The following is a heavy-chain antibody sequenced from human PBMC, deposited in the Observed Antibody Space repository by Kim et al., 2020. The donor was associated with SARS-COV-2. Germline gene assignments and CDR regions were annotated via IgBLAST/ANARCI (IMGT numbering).Heavy chain of an antibody. J-gene: IGHJ6*02. CDR1: GGSISSSNW. D-gene: IGHD3-16*01. Sequence: SETLSLTCAVSGGSISSSNWWSWVRQPPGKGLEWIGEIYHSGSTNYNPSLKSRVTISVDKSKNQFSLKLSSVTAADTAVYYCARDFGSRAAPLDVWGQGTTVTVSS. CDR3: ARDFGSRAAPLDV. V-gene: IGHV4-4*02. CDR2: IYHSGST.